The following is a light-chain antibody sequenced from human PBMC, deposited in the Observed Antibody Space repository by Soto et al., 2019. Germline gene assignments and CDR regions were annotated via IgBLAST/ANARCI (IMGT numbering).Light chain of an antibody. Sequence: EILMTQSPDTLSVSLGERATLSCRATQSVDTYLAWYQQRPGQSPRLLIYGASSRATGIPDRFSGSGSGTDFTLTISRLEPEDFAVYYCQQYGSSPWTFGQGTKVDI. CDR3: QQYGSSPWT. CDR2: GAS. V-gene: IGKV3-20*01. CDR1: QSVDTY. J-gene: IGKJ1*01.